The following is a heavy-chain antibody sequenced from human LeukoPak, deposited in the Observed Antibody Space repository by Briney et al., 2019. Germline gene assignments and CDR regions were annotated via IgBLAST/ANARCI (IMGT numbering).Heavy chain of an antibody. D-gene: IGHD3-16*01. Sequence: GGSLRLSCAASGFTFSSYAMSWVRQAPGKGLEWVSAISGSGGSTYYADSVKGRFTISRDNSKNTLYLQMNSLRAEDTAVYYCAKDGAGSPYYYYYMDVWGKGTTVTVSS. CDR1: GFTFSSYA. J-gene: IGHJ6*03. CDR2: ISGSGGST. V-gene: IGHV3-23*01. CDR3: AKDGAGSPYYYYYMDV.